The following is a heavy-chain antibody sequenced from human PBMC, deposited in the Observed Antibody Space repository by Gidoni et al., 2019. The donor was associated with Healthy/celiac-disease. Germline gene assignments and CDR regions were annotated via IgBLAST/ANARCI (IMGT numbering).Heavy chain of an antibody. Sequence: QVQLVQSGAEVKKPGSSVKVSCTASGGTFRSYAISWVRQAPGQGLEWLGGIIPIFGTANYAQKFQGRVTITADKSTSTAYMELSSLRSEDTAVYYCARDRPGGYDSSGKHNWFDPWGQGTLVTVSS. CDR2: IIPIFGTA. J-gene: IGHJ5*02. D-gene: IGHD3-22*01. CDR3: ARDRPGGYDSSGKHNWFDP. CDR1: GGTFRSYA. V-gene: IGHV1-69*06.